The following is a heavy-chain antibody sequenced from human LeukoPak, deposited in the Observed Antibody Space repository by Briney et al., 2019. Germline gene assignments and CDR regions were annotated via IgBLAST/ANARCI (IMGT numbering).Heavy chain of an antibody. J-gene: IGHJ4*02. D-gene: IGHD5-12*01. CDR2: IKQDGIEK. V-gene: IGHV3-7*01. CDR3: ASHSGDDPWDY. CDR1: GFTFSNYW. Sequence: PGGSLRLSCAASGFTFSNYWMSWVRQAPGRGLEWVANIKQDGIEKNYVDSVKGRFSISRDNAKNSLSLQMNSLRTEDTAVYYCASHSGDDPWDYWGQGTLVTVSS.